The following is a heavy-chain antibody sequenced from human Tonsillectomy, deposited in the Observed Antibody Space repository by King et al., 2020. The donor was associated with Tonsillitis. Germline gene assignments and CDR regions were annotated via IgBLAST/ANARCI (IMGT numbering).Heavy chain of an antibody. Sequence: VQLVESGGGLVQPGGSLRLSCAASGFTFSSYAMSWVRQAPGKGLEWVSTISGSGGYTYYADSVKGRFTISRDNSKNTLYLQMNSLRAEDTAVYSCAKDPVGCSSTSCYSYYFDYWGQGTLVTVSS. CDR1: GFTFSSYA. J-gene: IGHJ4*02. CDR3: AKDPVGCSSTSCYSYYFDY. CDR2: ISGSGGYT. V-gene: IGHV3-23*04. D-gene: IGHD2-2*01.